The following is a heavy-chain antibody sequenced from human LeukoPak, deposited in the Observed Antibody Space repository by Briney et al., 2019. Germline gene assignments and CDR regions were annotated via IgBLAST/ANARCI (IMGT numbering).Heavy chain of an antibody. CDR3: ASRGSYGYSDH. D-gene: IGHD5-18*01. J-gene: IGHJ4*02. Sequence: GGSLRLSCAASGFTFSSYSMNWVRQAPGKGLEWVSYISSSSSTIYNADSVKGRFTISRDNAKNSLYLQMNSLRAEDTAVYYCASRGSYGYSDHWGQGTLVTVSS. V-gene: IGHV3-48*04. CDR2: ISSSSSTI. CDR1: GFTFSSYS.